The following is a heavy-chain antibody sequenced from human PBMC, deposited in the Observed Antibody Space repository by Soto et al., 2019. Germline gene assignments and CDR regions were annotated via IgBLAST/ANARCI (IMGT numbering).Heavy chain of an antibody. Sequence: PSETLSLTCTVSGGSISSGDYYWSWIRQPPGKGLEWIGYIYYSGSTYYNPSLKSRVTISVDTSKNQFSLKLSSVTAADTAVYYCAREGYSYGYSDYWGQGTLVTVSS. V-gene: IGHV4-30-4*01. CDR3: AREGYSYGYSDY. J-gene: IGHJ4*02. D-gene: IGHD5-18*01. CDR2: IYYSGST. CDR1: GGSISSGDYY.